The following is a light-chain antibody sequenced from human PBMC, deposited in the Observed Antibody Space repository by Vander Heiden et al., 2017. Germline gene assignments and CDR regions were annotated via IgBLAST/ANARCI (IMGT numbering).Light chain of an antibody. CDR1: RTNIGSNY. J-gene: IGLJ2*01. CDR3: EAWDDSLSGPV. CDR2: RNN. Sequence: QSVLTQPPSTSGTPGQRVSLSCSGGRTNIGSNYVYWYQQIPGTAPKLLIYRNNQRPSGVPDRFSGSKSGTSATLAISGLRSEDEADYYCEAWDDSLSGPVFGGGTKLTVL. V-gene: IGLV1-47*01.